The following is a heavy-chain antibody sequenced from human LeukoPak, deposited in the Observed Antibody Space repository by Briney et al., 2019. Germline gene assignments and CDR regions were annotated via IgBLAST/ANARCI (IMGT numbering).Heavy chain of an antibody. CDR3: AELGITMIGGV. D-gene: IGHD3-10*02. J-gene: IGHJ6*04. Sequence: GGSLRLSCVASGFTFSRYSMNWVRQAPGKGLEWVSSIGYSSTSIYSIYYADSVKGRFTISRDNAKNSLYLQMNSLRAEDTAVYYCAELGITMIGGVWGKGTTVTISS. CDR2: IGYSSTSIYSI. CDR1: GFTFSRYS. V-gene: IGHV3-21*06.